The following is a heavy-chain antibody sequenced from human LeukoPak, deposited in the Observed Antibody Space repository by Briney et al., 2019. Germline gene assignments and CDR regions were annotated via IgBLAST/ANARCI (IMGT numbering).Heavy chain of an antibody. V-gene: IGHV1-8*03. CDR1: GYTFTSYD. CDR2: MNPNSGNT. CDR3: ARGMISSAYSSSSVVDY. D-gene: IGHD6-6*01. Sequence: ASVKVSCKASGYTFTSYDINWVRQATGQGLERMGWMNPNSGNTGYAQKFQGRVTITRNTSISTAYMELSSLRSEDTAVYYCARGMISSAYSSSSVVDYWGQGTLVTVSS. J-gene: IGHJ4*02.